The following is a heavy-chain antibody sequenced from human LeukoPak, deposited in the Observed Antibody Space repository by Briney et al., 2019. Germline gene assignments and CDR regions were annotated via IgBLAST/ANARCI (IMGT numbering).Heavy chain of an antibody. CDR1: GGSFSSYY. CDR3: ARPLRWLQSDAFDI. Sequence: PSETLSLTCAVYGGSFSSYYWSWIRQPPGKGLEWIGEINHSGSTNYNPSLKSRVTISVDTSKNQFSLKLSSVTAADTAVYYCARPLRWLQSDAFDIWGQGTMDTVSS. D-gene: IGHD5-12*01. CDR2: INHSGST. J-gene: IGHJ3*02. V-gene: IGHV4-34*01.